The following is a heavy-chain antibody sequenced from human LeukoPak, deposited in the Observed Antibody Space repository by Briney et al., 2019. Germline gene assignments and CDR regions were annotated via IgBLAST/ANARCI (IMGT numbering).Heavy chain of an antibody. CDR1: GVSLSTSTYF. J-gene: IGHJ4*02. D-gene: IGHD3-16*01. CDR2: IYRSGTT. Sequence: SETLSLTCTVSGVSLSTSTYFWGWIRQPPGKGLEWIGSIYRSGTTYHNPSLKSRVTISVDTSKNQFSLNVNAVTAADTAIYYCAKDATGGIPFDSWGQGTLVTVSS. CDR3: AKDATGGIPFDS. V-gene: IGHV4-39*07.